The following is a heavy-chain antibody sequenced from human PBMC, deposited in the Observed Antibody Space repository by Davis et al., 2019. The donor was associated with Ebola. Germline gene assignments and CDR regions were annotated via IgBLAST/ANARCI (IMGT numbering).Heavy chain of an antibody. J-gene: IGHJ4*02. CDR3: AKDADEDDYGLFDY. Sequence: GESLKISCAASGVTLLNYAMSWVRQAPGTGLEWVSSVSGTGGTTYYADFVEGRFTISRDNTKNTLHLQMNSLRVEDSAIYYCAKDADEDDYGLFDYWGRGALVSVSS. CDR2: VSGTGGTT. V-gene: IGHV3-23*01. D-gene: IGHD4-17*01. CDR1: GVTLLNYA.